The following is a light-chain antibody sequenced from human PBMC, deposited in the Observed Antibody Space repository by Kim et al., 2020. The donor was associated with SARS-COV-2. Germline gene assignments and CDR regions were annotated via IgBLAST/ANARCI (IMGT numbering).Light chain of an antibody. J-gene: IGLJ3*02. V-gene: IGLV2-14*03. CDR2: DVI. Sequence: GQSITISCTGASSDVGGYIYVSWYQQHAGKAPKLMVYDVINRPSEVSTRFSGSRSGNTASLTISGLQAEDEADYYCSSYTSNNEWVFGGGTKLTVL. CDR1: SSDVGGYIY. CDR3: SSYTSNNEWV.